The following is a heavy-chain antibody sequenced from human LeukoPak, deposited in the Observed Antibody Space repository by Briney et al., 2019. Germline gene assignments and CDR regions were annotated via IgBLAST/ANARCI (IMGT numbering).Heavy chain of an antibody. Sequence: SETLSLTCTVSGDSISSSSYYWSWIRQPPGKGLEWIGEVNHSGSTNYNPSLKSRVTISVDTSKNQFSLKLSSVTAADTAVYYCARVSGLVLRFLEWLSSDYYYYMDVWGKGTTVTVSS. CDR2: VNHSGST. CDR1: GDSISSSSYY. CDR3: ARVSGLVLRFLEWLSSDYYYYMDV. V-gene: IGHV4-39*07. J-gene: IGHJ6*03. D-gene: IGHD3-3*01.